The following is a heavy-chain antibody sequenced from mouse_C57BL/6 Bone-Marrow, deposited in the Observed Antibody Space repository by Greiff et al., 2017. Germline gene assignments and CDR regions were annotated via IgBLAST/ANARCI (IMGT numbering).Heavy chain of an antibody. V-gene: IGHV1-85*01. CDR2: IYPRDGST. Sequence: VQLQESGPELVKPGASVKLSCKASGYTFTSYDINWVKQRPGQGLEWIGWIYPRDGSTKYNAKFKGKATLTVDTSSSPAYMELHSLTSEDSAVYCCARLEFDGSSGDWYFDVWGTGTTVTVSS. CDR1: GYTFTSYD. D-gene: IGHD1-1*01. J-gene: IGHJ1*03. CDR3: ARLEFDGSSGDWYFDV.